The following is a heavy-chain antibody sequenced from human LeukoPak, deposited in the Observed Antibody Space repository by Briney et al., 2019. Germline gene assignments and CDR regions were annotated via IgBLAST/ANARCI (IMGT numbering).Heavy chain of an antibody. CDR3: ARDYCSGGSCDYYYYYGMDV. CDR2: IYYSGST. V-gene: IGHV4-61*01. CDR1: GGPVSSGSYY. Sequence: SETLSLTCTVSGGPVSSGSYYWSWIRQPPGKGLEWIGYIYYSGSTNYNPSLKSRVTISVDTSKNQFSLKLSSVTAADTAVYYCARDYCSGGSCDYYYYYGMDVWGQGTTVTVSS. D-gene: IGHD2-15*01. J-gene: IGHJ6*02.